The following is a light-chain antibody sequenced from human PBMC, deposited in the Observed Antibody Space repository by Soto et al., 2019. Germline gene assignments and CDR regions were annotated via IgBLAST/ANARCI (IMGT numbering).Light chain of an antibody. J-gene: IGKJ1*01. CDR2: GAS. CDR3: QQYGSSSWT. Sequence: EIVLTQSPGTLSLSPGERATLFCRASQSVTSTYLAWYQQKPGQAPRLLIYGASNRATGVPDRFSGSGSGTEFTLTISRLEHEDVAVYYCQQYGSSSWTFGQGTKVEAK. V-gene: IGKV3-20*01. CDR1: QSVTSTY.